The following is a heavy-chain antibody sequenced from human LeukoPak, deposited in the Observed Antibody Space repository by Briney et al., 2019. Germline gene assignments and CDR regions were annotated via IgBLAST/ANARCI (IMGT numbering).Heavy chain of an antibody. CDR1: GFTFSSYA. CDR3: AKGVAVAGLGYFDY. J-gene: IGHJ4*02. CDR2: ISGSGGST. D-gene: IGHD6-19*01. Sequence: GGSLRPSCAASGFTFSSYAMSWVRQAPGKGLEWVSAISGSGGSTYYADSVKGRFTISRDNSKNTLYLQMNSLRAEDTAVYYCAKGVAVAGLGYFDYWGQGTLVTVSS. V-gene: IGHV3-23*01.